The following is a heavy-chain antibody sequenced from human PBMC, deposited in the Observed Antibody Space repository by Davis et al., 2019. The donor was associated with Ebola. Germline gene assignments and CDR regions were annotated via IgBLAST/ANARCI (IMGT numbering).Heavy chain of an antibody. CDR3: ARGFGYSYGYNAFDI. CDR1: GYTFTSYG. V-gene: IGHV1-3*01. J-gene: IGHJ3*02. CDR2: INAGNGNT. D-gene: IGHD5-18*01. Sequence: ASVKVSCKASGYTFTSYGISWVRQAPGQGLEWMGWINAGNGNTKYSQKFQGRVTITRDTSASTAYMELSSLRSEDTAVYYCARGFGYSYGYNAFDIWGQGTMVTVSS.